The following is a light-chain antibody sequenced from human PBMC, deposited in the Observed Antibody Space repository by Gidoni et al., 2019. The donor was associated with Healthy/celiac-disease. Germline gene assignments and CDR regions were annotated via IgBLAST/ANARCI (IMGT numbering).Light chain of an antibody. CDR3: QQPKGT. V-gene: IGKV1-9*01. CDR1: QGISSY. Sequence: DIQLTQSPSFLSASVGDRVTITCRASQGISSYLAWYQQKPGKAPKLLIYAASTLQSGVPSRFSGSGSGTEFTLTISSLQPEDFATYYCQQPKGTFXQXTKVEIK. J-gene: IGKJ1*01. CDR2: AAS.